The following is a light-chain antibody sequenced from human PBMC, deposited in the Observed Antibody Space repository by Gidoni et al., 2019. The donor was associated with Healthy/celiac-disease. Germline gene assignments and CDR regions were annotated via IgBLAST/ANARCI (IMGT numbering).Light chain of an antibody. CDR2: EGS. V-gene: IGLV2-23*01. CDR3: CSYAGSSVV. Sequence: QSALTQPASVSWSPGQAITISCTGTSSDVGSYSLVSWYQQHPGKAPKLMIYEGSKRPSGVSNRFSGSKSGNTASLTISGLQAEDEADYYGCSYAGSSVVFGGGTKLTVL. CDR1: SSDVGSYSL. J-gene: IGLJ2*01.